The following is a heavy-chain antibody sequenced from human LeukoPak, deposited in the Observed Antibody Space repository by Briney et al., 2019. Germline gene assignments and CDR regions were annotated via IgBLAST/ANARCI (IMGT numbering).Heavy chain of an antibody. CDR1: GYTFTSYA. CDR3: AGDFTITISPYFDY. J-gene: IGHJ4*02. D-gene: IGHD3-9*01. Sequence: GASVKVSCKASGYTFTSYAMHWVRQAPGQRLEWMGWINAGNGNTKYSQKFQGRVTITRDTSASTAYMELSSLRSEDTAVYYCAGDFTITISPYFDYWGQGTLVTVSS. CDR2: INAGNGNT. V-gene: IGHV1-3*01.